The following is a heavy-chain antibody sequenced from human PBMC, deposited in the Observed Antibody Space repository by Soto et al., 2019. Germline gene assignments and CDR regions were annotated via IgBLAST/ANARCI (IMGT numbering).Heavy chain of an antibody. CDR1: GFTFSSYT. J-gene: IGHJ4*02. Sequence: EVQLVESGGGLVKPGGSLRLSCAASGFTFSSYTMNWVRQAPGKGLAWVSSISSSSSYIYYADSVKGRFTISRDNAENSLYLQMNSLRAEDTAVYYCAETRGYSYGYFAYWGQGTLVTVSS. D-gene: IGHD5-18*01. CDR2: ISSSSSYI. CDR3: AETRGYSYGYFAY. V-gene: IGHV3-21*01.